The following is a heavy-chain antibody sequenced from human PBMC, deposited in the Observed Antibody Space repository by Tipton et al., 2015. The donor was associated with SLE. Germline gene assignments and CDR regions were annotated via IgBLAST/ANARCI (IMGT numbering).Heavy chain of an antibody. CDR3: ARATDWNLSPDV. Sequence: TLSRTCTVSGGSISSGGYYWTWIRQLPGKGLEWIGYIYYSGNTYYNPSLGSRLTISVDTSKDQFSLRLTSVTAADTAVYYCARATDWNLSPDVWGKGTTVTVSS. J-gene: IGHJ6*04. D-gene: IGHD1-7*01. CDR2: IYYSGNT. CDR1: GGSISSGGYY. V-gene: IGHV4-31*03.